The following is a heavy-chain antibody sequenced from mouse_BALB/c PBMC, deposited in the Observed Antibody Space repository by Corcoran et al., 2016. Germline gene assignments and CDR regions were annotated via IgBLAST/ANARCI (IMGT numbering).Heavy chain of an antibody. V-gene: IGHV1S136*01. CDR2: INPYNDGT. Sequence: EVQLQQSGPELVKPGASVKMSCKASGYTFTSYVMHWVKQKPGQGLEWIGYINPYNDGTKYNEKFKGKATLTSDKSSNTAYMELSSLTSEDSAVYYCARLYPGIAMDYWGQGTSVNVSS. CDR3: ARLYPGIAMDY. J-gene: IGHJ4*01. CDR1: GYTFTSYV.